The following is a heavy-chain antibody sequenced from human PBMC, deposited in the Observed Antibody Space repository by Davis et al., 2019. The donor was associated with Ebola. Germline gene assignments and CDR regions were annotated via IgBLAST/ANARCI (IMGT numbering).Heavy chain of an antibody. CDR3: ARNDTVSKWFDP. CDR2: IIPVFSAP. J-gene: IGHJ5*02. D-gene: IGHD4-17*01. Sequence: SVTVSCQPSEKTFPPYTINRVRQAPGQGLEWMGGIIPVFSAPHYAHKFRGRLTITADQSTNTVYMELSSLTSGDTAVYYCARNDTVSKWFDPWGQGTLVTVSS. V-gene: IGHV1-69*13. CDR1: EKTFPPYT.